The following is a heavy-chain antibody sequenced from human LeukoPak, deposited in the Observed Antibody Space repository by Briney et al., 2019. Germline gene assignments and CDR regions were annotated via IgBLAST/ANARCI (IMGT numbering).Heavy chain of an antibody. CDR2: VHYSGST. CDR3: ARRRYGDYFDY. CDR1: GGSISSYY. V-gene: IGHV4-59*01. J-gene: IGHJ4*02. D-gene: IGHD4-17*01. Sequence: PSETLSLTCTVSGGSISSYYCSWIRQPPGQGLEWIGFVHYSGSTNYNPSLKSRVTISVDTSKNQFSLKLTSVTAADTAVYYCARRRYGDYFDYWGQGTLVTVSS.